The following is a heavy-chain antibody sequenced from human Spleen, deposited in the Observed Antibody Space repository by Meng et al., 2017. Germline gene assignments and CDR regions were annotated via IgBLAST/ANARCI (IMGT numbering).Heavy chain of an antibody. Sequence: EWKKPGSMVNVHCKASGATFRSSAISWVRQAAGQGLDWMGGIIPIFGPANYAQKFKGRVTITTDESTSTAYMELSSLRSEDTAVYYCARAIGYGGNSYGWYFDLWGRGTLVTVSS. CDR3: ARAIGYGGNSYGWYFDL. V-gene: IGHV1-69*05. CDR2: IIPIFGPA. CDR1: GATFRSSA. D-gene: IGHD4-23*01. J-gene: IGHJ2*01.